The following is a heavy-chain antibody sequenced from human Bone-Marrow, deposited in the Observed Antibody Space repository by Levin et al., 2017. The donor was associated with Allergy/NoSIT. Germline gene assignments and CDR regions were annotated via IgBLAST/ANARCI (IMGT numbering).Heavy chain of an antibody. V-gene: IGHV3-23*01. CDR1: GFTFGSYV. CDR3: AKAQSSGWRRANFFDF. J-gene: IGHJ4*02. D-gene: IGHD6-19*01. CDR2: ISGSGSTT. Sequence: RGSLRLSCATSGFTFGSYVMSWVRQAPGKGMEWVSGISGSGSTTAYADSVKGRFTISRDNSINTVFLQMDSLRVEDTAFYFCAKAQSSGWRRANFFDFWGPGTLVTVSS.